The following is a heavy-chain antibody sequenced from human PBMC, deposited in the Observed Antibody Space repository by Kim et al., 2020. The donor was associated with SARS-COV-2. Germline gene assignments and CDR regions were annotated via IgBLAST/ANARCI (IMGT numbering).Heavy chain of an antibody. J-gene: IGHJ4*02. CDR1: GFTFSSYS. D-gene: IGHD1-26*01. V-gene: IGHV3-21*01. CDR3: ARAPGESYPSYLFDY. CDR2: ISSSSSYI. Sequence: GGSLRLSCAASGFTFSSYSMNWVRQAPGKGLEWVSSISSSSSYIYYADSVKGRFTISRDNAKNSLYLQMNSLRAEDTAVYYCARAPGESYPSYLFDYWGQGTLVTVSS.